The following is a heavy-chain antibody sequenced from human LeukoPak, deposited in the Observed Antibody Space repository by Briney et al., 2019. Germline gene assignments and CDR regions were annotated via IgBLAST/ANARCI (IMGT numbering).Heavy chain of an antibody. D-gene: IGHD2-2*02. J-gene: IGHJ5*02. CDR3: ARENIELVPAAIDGWFDP. V-gene: IGHV4-61*02. Sequence: SQNLSLTCTVSGDSISGVSSYWSWIRQPAGKALEWIGRIYSSGNTNYNPSLKSRVTMSLDTSKNQFSLKLTSVTAADTAVYYCARENIELVPAAIDGWFDPWGQGTLVTVSS. CDR1: GDSISGVSSY. CDR2: IYSSGNT.